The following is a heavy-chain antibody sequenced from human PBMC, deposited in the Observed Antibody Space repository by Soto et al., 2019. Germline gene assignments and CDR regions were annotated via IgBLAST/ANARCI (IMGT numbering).Heavy chain of an antibody. J-gene: IGHJ4*02. D-gene: IGHD1-1*01. CDR2: VDTDNGDT. CDR3: ARDSKWNPRGVEAHQDDYLDI. Sequence: QVQLVQSGAEVRKPGASVKVSCKASGYTFTDYGIHWVRQAPGRGLEWMGWVDTDNGDTKYSQRFQDSRSITRDDLGRTAAMELSSPESEDTAVYYCARDSKWNPRGVEAHQDDYLDIWGRGTQVTVSS. V-gene: IGHV1-3*04. CDR1: GYTFTDYG.